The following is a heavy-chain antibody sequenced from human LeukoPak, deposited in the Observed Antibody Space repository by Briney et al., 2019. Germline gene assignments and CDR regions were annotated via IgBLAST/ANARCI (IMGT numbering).Heavy chain of an antibody. CDR1: GFSFSSYG. D-gene: IGHD6-19*01. J-gene: IGHJ5*02. CDR3: ARYIAVAGKCFDP. V-gene: IGHV3-30*02. CDR2: IRYDGSNK. Sequence: GGSLRLSCAASGFSFSSYGMHWVRQAPGKGLEWVAFIRYDGSNKYYADSVKGRFTISRDNSKNTLYLQMNSLRAEDTAVYYCARYIAVAGKCFDPWGQGTLVTVSS.